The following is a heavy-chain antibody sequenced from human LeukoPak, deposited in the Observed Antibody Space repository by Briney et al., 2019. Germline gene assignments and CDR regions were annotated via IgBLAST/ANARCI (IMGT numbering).Heavy chain of an antibody. CDR1: GFTLRNYW. CDR2: ISGDGSVT. V-gene: IGHV3-74*01. D-gene: IGHD6-6*01. CDR3: ARYSSSSGGASYYLDY. Sequence: GGALRLSCTGSGFTLRNYWMHWVRQVSGKRLVWVSRISGDGSVTNYADSVQGRFTISRDNAENILYLQINNLRSEDTAVYYCARYSSSSGGASYYLDYWGHGTLVTVSS. J-gene: IGHJ4*01.